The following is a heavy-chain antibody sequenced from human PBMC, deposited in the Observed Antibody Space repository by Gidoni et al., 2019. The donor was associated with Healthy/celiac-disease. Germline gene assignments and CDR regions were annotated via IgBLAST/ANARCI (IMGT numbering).Heavy chain of an antibody. CDR3: ARAHSGYDGFDY. CDR2: SGTAGDT. J-gene: IGHJ4*02. V-gene: IGHV3-13*01. D-gene: IGHD5-12*01. Sequence: EVQLVESGGGLVQPGGSLRITGAASGFTFSSYDMHWVRQATGKGLEWVSASGTAGDTYYPGSVKGRFTISRENAKNSLYLQMNSLRAGDTAVYYCARAHSGYDGFDYWGQGTLVTVSS. CDR1: GFTFSSYD.